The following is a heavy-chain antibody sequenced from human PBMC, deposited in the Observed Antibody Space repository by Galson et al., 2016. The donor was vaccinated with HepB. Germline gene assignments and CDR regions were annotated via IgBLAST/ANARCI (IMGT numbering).Heavy chain of an antibody. CDR1: GFTFSAYA. Sequence: SLRLSCAASGFTFSAYAMSWVRQAPGKGPEWVSAISSGGRMFYADSVTGRFTISRDSSKNTLYLQMHSLRAEDTAVYYCAKAVPNAFDPWGQGTLVTVSS. D-gene: IGHD2-8*01. CDR2: ISSGGRM. J-gene: IGHJ5*02. CDR3: AKAVPNAFDP. V-gene: IGHV3-23*01.